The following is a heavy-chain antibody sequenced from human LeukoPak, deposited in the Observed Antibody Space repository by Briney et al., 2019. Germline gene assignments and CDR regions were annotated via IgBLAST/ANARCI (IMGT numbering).Heavy chain of an antibody. V-gene: IGHV3-23*01. J-gene: IGHJ4*02. D-gene: IGHD3-9*01. CDR2: ISGSGGNT. CDR1: GFTFSNHA. CDR3: ARNFLTGNDY. Sequence: GGSLRLSCAASGFTFSNHAMSWVRQAPGKGLEWVSAISGSGGNTYYADSVKGRFTISRDNSKNTLYLQMNSLRAEDTAVYYCARNFLTGNDYWGQGTLVTVSS.